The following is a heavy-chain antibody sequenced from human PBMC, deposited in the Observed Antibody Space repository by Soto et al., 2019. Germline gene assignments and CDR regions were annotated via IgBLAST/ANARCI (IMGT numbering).Heavy chain of an antibody. D-gene: IGHD1-26*01. J-gene: IGHJ4*02. CDR2: INAGNGNT. V-gene: IGHV1-3*01. CDR3: ARDISKWQLHY. CDR1: GYTFTSYA. Sequence: GASVKVSCKASGYTFTSYAMHWVRQAPGQRLEWMGWINAGNGNTKYSQKFQGRVTITRDTSASTAYMELSSLRSEDTAVYYCARDISKWQLHYWGQGTLVTVSS.